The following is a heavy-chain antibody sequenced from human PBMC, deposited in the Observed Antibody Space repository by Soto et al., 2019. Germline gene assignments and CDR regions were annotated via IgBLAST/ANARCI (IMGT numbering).Heavy chain of an antibody. J-gene: IGHJ6*02. Sequence: QVHLVASGGGVVQPGRSLRLSCAASGFTFSSYAMHWVRQAPGKGLEWVAVIRYDGSNKYYADSVKGQFTISRNDSENTLSVQINSLRAGDTAMYYCAKDIGSVYDFRGRYYGMDVWGHGDTVIVS. D-gene: IGHD5-12*01. CDR3: AKDIGSVYDFRGRYYGMDV. V-gene: IGHV3-33*06. CDR2: IRYDGSNK. CDR1: GFTFSSYA.